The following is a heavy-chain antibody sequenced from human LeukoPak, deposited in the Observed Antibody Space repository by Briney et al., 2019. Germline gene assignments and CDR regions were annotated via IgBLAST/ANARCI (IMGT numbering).Heavy chain of an antibody. J-gene: IGHJ1*01. D-gene: IGHD3-16*01. CDR2: INWNGGST. CDR3: VRSCCNNGGVYFQQ. V-gene: IGHV3-20*04. Sequence: RTGGSLRLSCAASGFTFDDYGMSWVRQAPGKGLEWVSGINWNGGSTGYADSVKGRFTISRDNAKNSLDLQMNSLRPEDTAVYYCVRSCCNNGGVYFQQWGQGTLVTVSS. CDR1: GFTFDDYG.